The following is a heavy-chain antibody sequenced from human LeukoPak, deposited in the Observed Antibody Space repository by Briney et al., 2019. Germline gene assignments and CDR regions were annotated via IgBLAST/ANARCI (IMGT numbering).Heavy chain of an antibody. CDR2: IDRDGRTT. J-gene: IGHJ4*02. Sequence: GGSLRLSCAASGFSFSSHWMHWVRQAPGKGLVWVSRIDRDGRTTNYADSAKGRFTISRDNAKNTLYLQMNSLRVDDTAVYFCARDGNGTNLDEFDSWGQGTLVTVSS. D-gene: IGHD1-1*01. CDR1: GFSFSSHW. V-gene: IGHV3-74*01. CDR3: ARDGNGTNLDEFDS.